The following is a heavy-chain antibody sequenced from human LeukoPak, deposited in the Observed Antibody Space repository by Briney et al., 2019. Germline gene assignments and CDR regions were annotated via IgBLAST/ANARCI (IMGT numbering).Heavy chain of an antibody. D-gene: IGHD3-22*01. CDR1: GGSISSSSYY. CDR2: IYYSGST. J-gene: IGHJ5*02. Sequence: PSETLSLTCTVSGGSISSSSYYWGWIRQPPGKGLEWIGSIYYSGSTYYNPSLKSRVTISVDTSKNQFSLKLSSVTAADTAVYYCAREPPMHYYDSIGFDPWGQGTLVTVSS. CDR3: AREPPMHYYDSIGFDP. V-gene: IGHV4-39*07.